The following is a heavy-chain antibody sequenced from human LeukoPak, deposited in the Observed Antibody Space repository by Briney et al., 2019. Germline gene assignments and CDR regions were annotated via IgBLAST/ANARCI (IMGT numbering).Heavy chain of an antibody. CDR3: ATDRGEQWLVLLAGWDYMDV. D-gene: IGHD6-19*01. Sequence: GASVKVSCKASGYTFTSYYMHWVRQAPGQGLEWMGIINPSGGSTSYAQKFQGRVTMTRDMSTSTVYMELSSLRSEDTAVYYCATDRGEQWLVLLAGWDYMDVWGKGTTVTVSS. V-gene: IGHV1-46*01. CDR2: INPSGGST. J-gene: IGHJ6*03. CDR1: GYTFTSYY.